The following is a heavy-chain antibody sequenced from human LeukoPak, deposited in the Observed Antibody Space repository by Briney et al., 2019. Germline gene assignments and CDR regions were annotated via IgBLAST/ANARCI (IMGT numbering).Heavy chain of an antibody. J-gene: IGHJ4*02. Sequence: SETLSLTCTISGGSISSYYWNWIRQPPGKGLEWIGYIFHSGSTNYNPSLKSRVTMSVDTSKNQFSLKVSSVTAADTAVYYCAREASSGWHIDYWGQGTLVTVSS. CDR1: GGSISSYY. CDR2: IFHSGST. V-gene: IGHV4-59*01. D-gene: IGHD6-19*01. CDR3: AREASSGWHIDY.